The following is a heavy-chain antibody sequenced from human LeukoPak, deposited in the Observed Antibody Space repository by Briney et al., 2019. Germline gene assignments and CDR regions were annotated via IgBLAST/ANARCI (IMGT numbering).Heavy chain of an antibody. CDR1: GYTFNGYY. CDR3: ATVSGSQLDY. J-gene: IGHJ4*02. Sequence: GASVKVSCKASGYTFNGYYMHWVRQAPGQGLEWMGWINPNSCGTNYAQKFQGRVTMTRDTSISTAYMELSRLRSDDTAVYYCATVSGSQLDYWGQGTLVTVSS. CDR2: INPNSCGT. V-gene: IGHV1-2*02. D-gene: IGHD1-26*01.